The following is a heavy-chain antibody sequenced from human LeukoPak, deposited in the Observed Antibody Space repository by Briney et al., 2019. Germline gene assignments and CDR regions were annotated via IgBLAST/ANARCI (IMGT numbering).Heavy chain of an antibody. CDR3: ARDGWPAFDY. J-gene: IGHJ4*02. Sequence: SQTLSLTCAISGGSVSTNTAAWNWIRQSPSRGLEWLGRTYYRSKWYTDYAVSVKSRITINPDTSKNQFSLQLNSVTPEDTAVYFCARDGWPAFDYWGQGTLVTVSS. D-gene: IGHD2-15*01. CDR1: GGSVSTNTAA. CDR2: TYYRSKWYT. V-gene: IGHV6-1*01.